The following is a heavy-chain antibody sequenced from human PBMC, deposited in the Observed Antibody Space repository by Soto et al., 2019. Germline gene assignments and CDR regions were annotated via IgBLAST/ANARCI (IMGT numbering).Heavy chain of an antibody. V-gene: IGHV1-18*01. D-gene: IGHD2-2*01. CDR2: ISAYNGNT. J-gene: IGHJ5*02. CDR1: GYTFTSYG. Sequence: QVQLVQSGAEVKKPGASVKVSCKASGYTFTSYGISWVRQAPGQGLEWMGWISAYNGNTNYAQKLQGRVTMTTDTSTSTAYMELRSLRSDDTAVYYCARVEVTVVVPAAKVGWFDPWGQGTLVTVSS. CDR3: ARVEVTVVVPAAKVGWFDP.